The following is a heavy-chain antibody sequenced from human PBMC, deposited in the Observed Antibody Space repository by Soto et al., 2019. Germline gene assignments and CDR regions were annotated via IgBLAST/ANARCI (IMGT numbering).Heavy chain of an antibody. J-gene: IGHJ6*02. CDR3: AKFSVAVYYYYGMDV. D-gene: IGHD6-19*01. CDR1: GFSFGDYA. CDR2: ISGSGGST. V-gene: IGHV3-23*01. Sequence: PGGSLRLSCTAAGFSFGDYAMSWVRQAPGKGLEWVSAISGSGGSTYYADSVKGRFTISRDNSKNTLYLQMNSLRAEDTAVYYCAKFSVAVYYYYGMDVWGQGTTVTVSS.